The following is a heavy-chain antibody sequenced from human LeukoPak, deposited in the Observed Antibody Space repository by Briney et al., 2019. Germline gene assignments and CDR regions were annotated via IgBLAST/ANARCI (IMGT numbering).Heavy chain of an antibody. Sequence: SVKVSCKASGGTFTSYAISWVRQAPGQGLEWMGRIIPILGIANYAQKFQGRVTITSDKSTSTAYMELSSLRSEDTAVYYCARDGYNYSCFDYWGQGTLVTVSS. V-gene: IGHV1-69*04. CDR2: IIPILGIA. CDR3: ARDGYNYSCFDY. D-gene: IGHD5-24*01. CDR1: GGTFTSYA. J-gene: IGHJ4*02.